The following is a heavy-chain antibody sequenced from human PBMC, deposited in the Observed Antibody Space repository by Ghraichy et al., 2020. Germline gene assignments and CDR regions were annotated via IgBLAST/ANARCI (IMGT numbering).Heavy chain of an antibody. V-gene: IGHV1-3*01. CDR1: GYSFATSI. D-gene: IGHD3/OR15-3a*01. Sequence: ASVKVSCKASGYSFATSIMYWMRQAPGQRLEWMGWIDARNGDTKSSQNFQGRVTITSDTSASTAYMELSSLRSEDTAMYYCARAGVMFGTGPHFDYWGQGTLLTVSS. CDR3: ARAGVMFGTGPHFDY. CDR2: IDARNGDT. J-gene: IGHJ4*02.